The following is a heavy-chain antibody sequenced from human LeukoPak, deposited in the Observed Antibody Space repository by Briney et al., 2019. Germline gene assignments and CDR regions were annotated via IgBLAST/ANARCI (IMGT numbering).Heavy chain of an antibody. CDR1: GFTFSSYG. D-gene: IGHD3-10*01. CDR3: ATHSGSGSYYRRSWFDP. Sequence: GGSLRLSCAASGFTFSSYGMHWVRPAPGKGLGWVTFIQYDGSNKYYADTVKGRFTISRNNSKNTLYLQMNGLRAEDTAVYYCATHSGSGSYYRRSWFDPWGQGTLVTVYS. J-gene: IGHJ5*02. V-gene: IGHV3-30*02. CDR2: IQYDGSNK.